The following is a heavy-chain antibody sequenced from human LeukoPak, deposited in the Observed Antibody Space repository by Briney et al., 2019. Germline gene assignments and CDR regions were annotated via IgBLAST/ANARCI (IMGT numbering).Heavy chain of an antibody. CDR2: IYTSGST. CDR1: GGSISSYY. V-gene: IGHV4-4*07. D-gene: IGHD3-3*01. J-gene: IGHJ4*02. CDR3: ARSYYDFWSGYSLAY. Sequence: PSETLSLTCTVSGGSISSYYWSWIRQPAGKGLEWIGRIYTSGSTNYNPSLKSRVTISVDTSKNQFSLKLSSVTAADTAVYYCARSYYDFWSGYSLAYWGQGTLVTVSS.